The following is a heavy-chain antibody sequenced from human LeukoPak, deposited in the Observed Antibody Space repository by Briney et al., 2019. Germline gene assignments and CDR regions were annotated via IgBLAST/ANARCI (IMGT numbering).Heavy chain of an antibody. CDR1: GGTFSSYA. J-gene: IGHJ6*03. CDR3: ARGEATRDYYYYYMDV. D-gene: IGHD5-12*01. V-gene: IGHV1-69*13. Sequence: GASVKVSCKASGGTFSSYAMSWVRLAPGQGLEWMGGIIPIFGTANYAQKFQGRVTITADESTGTAYMELSSLRSEDTAVYYCARGEATRDYYYYYMDVWGKGTTVTISS. CDR2: IIPIFGTA.